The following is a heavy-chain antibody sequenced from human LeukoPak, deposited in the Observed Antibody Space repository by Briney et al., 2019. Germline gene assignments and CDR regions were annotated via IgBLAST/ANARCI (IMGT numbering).Heavy chain of an antibody. J-gene: IGHJ4*02. CDR2: INTDGSST. V-gene: IGHV3-74*01. Sequence: PGGSLRLSCAASGFTLSSYWMHWVRHAPGKGPVWVSRINTDGSSTSYADSVKGRFTISRDNAKNTLYLQMNSLRAEDTAVYYCARERYDFWSGYFLLWGQGTLVTVSS. D-gene: IGHD3-3*01. CDR3: ARERYDFWSGYFLL. CDR1: GFTLSSYW.